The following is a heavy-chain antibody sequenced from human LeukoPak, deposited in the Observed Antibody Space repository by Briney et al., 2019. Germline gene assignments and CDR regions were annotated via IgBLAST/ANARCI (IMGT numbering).Heavy chain of an antibody. V-gene: IGHV4-34*01. D-gene: IGHD4-17*01. Sequence: SETLSLTCAVYGGSFSGYYWSWIRQSPGKGLEWIGEINHSGSTNYNPSLKSRVTISVDTSKNQFSLKLSSVTAADTAVYYCARGRTSYGDYVDFDYWGQGTLVTVSS. J-gene: IGHJ4*02. CDR1: GGSFSGYY. CDR2: INHSGST. CDR3: ARGRTSYGDYVDFDY.